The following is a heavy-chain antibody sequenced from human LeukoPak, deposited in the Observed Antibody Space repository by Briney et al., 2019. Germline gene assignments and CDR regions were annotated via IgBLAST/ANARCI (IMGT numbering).Heavy chain of an antibody. V-gene: IGHV3-21*01. CDR3: AREGVLRYFGTS. CDR2: INTSSSYL. J-gene: IGHJ5*02. Sequence: AGTLRLSCAASGVSFSTYTMNCVRQAPGKGLEWVSSINTSSSYLYYADSVKGRFTISRDNAKNSLYLQMNSLRAEDTAVYYCAREGVLRYFGTSWGQGTLVTVSS. D-gene: IGHD3-9*01. CDR1: GVSFSTYT.